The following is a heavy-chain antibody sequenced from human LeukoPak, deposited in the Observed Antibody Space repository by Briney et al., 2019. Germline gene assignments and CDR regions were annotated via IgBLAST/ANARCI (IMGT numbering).Heavy chain of an antibody. J-gene: IGHJ4*02. CDR1: GFTFSS. Sequence: PGGSLRLSCAASGFTFSSMNWVRQAPGKGLEWVSSINSRSSYVYYADSVKGRFTISRDNAKNSLYLQMNSLRDEDTAVYYCAKDSHWILFDDWGQGTLVTVSS. V-gene: IGHV3-21*04. CDR3: AKDSHWILFDD. D-gene: IGHD2-2*03. CDR2: INSRSSYV.